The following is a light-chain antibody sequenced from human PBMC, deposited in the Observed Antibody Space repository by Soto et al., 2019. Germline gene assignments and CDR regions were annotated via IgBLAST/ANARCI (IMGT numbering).Light chain of an antibody. J-gene: IGLJ2*01. CDR2: LNSDGSH. CDR3: QTWGTGIRVV. V-gene: IGLV4-69*01. CDR1: SGHSSYA. Sequence: QPVLTQSPSASASLGASVKLTCTLSSGHSSYAIAWHQQQPEKGPRYLMKLNSDGSHSKGDGIPDRFSGSSSGAERDLTISSLQSEDEADYYCQTWGTGIRVVFGGGTKLTVL.